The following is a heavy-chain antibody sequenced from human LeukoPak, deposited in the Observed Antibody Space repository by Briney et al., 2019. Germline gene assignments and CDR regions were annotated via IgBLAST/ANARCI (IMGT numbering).Heavy chain of an antibody. CDR2: ISSSSSTI. D-gene: IGHD4-17*01. CDR1: GFTFSTYA. CDR3: ARERDTVSDENFDY. Sequence: PGGSLRLSCAASGFTFSTYAMSWVRQAPGKGLEWVSYISSSSSTIYYADSVKGRFTISRDNAKNSLYLQMNSLRAEDTAVYYCARERDTVSDENFDYWGQGTLVTVSS. V-gene: IGHV3-48*04. J-gene: IGHJ4*02.